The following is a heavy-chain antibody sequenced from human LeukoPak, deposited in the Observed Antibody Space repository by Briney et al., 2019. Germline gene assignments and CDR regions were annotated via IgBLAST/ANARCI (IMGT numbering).Heavy chain of an antibody. V-gene: IGHV3-48*03. J-gene: IGHJ3*01. CDR2: ISSSGSTI. CDR1: GFTFSSYE. D-gene: IGHD6-13*01. CDR3: ARGTGYTSNWYSPEPFDV. Sequence: PGGSLRLSCAASGFTFSSYEMNWVRQAPGKGLEWVSYISSSGSTIYYADSVKGRFTISRDNAKNSLYLQMNSLRAEDTAVYFCARGTGYTSNWYSPEPFDVWGQGTMVTVSS.